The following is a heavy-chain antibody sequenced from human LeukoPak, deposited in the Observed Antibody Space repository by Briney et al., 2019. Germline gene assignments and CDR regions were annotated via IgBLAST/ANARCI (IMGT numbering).Heavy chain of an antibody. V-gene: IGHV3-30*02. CDR1: GFTFSSYG. CDR3: AKDGYSSGWYSDY. CDR2: IRHDGSNK. Sequence: GGSLRLSCAASGFTFSSYGMHWVRQAPGKGLEWVAFIRHDGSNKYYADSVKGRFTISRDNSKNTLYLQMNSLRAEDTAVYYCAKDGYSSGWYSDYWGQGTLVTVSS. D-gene: IGHD6-19*01. J-gene: IGHJ4*02.